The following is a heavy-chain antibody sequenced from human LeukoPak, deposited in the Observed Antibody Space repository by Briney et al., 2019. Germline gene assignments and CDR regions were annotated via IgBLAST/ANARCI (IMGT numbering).Heavy chain of an antibody. J-gene: IGHJ6*02. CDR3: SRGGWLTAGTPRMDV. V-gene: IGHV3-33*01. D-gene: IGHD6-13*01. CDR1: GFTFSDHG. CDR2: IYYDGKNK. Sequence: PGGSLRLSCAASGFTFSDHGIHWVRHAPGKGLEWVAIIYYDGKNKYYADSAKGRFTISRDNPKNTAYLQMNSLSGDDSGVYYCSRGGWLTAGTPRMDVWGQGTTVIVSS.